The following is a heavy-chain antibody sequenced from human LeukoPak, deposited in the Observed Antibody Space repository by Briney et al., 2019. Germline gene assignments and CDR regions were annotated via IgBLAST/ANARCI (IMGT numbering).Heavy chain of an antibody. D-gene: IGHD1-7*01. CDR1: GYTFTSYD. J-gene: IGHJ4*02. CDR3: ARADNWNYSFDY. Sequence: ASGKVSCKAAGYTFTSYDINWVRQATGQGLEWMGWMNPNSGSTGYAQKFQGRVTMTRNTSISTAYMELRSLRSEDTAVYYCARADNWNYSFDYWGQGTLVTVSS. CDR2: MNPNSGST. V-gene: IGHV1-8*01.